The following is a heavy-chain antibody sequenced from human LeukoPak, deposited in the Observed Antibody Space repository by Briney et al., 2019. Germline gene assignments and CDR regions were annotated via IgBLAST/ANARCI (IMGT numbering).Heavy chain of an antibody. Sequence: ASVKISCKASGYTFTDYYMHWVQQAPGKGLEWMGRVYPEDGETIYAEKFQGRVTITADTSTDTAYMELSSLRSEDTAVYYCATGVYCGGDCYPYYFDYWGQGTLVTVSS. CDR1: GYTFTDYY. D-gene: IGHD2-21*02. CDR2: VYPEDGET. V-gene: IGHV1-69-2*01. CDR3: ATGVYCGGDCYPYYFDY. J-gene: IGHJ4*02.